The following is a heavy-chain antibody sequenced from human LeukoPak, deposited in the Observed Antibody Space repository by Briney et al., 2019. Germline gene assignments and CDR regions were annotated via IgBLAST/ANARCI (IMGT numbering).Heavy chain of an antibody. CDR2: VYNRGNT. Sequence: GSLRLSCAASGFTLGDAWLSWIRQTPGKGLEWIGYVYNRGNTDYNPSLQSRVTISVDTSNNQFSLKLRSVTAADTAMYYCATLGGTSSGWYSYWGQGTLVTVSS. V-gene: IGHV4-59*01. D-gene: IGHD6-19*01. J-gene: IGHJ4*02. CDR1: GFTLGDAW. CDR3: ATLGGTSSGWYSY.